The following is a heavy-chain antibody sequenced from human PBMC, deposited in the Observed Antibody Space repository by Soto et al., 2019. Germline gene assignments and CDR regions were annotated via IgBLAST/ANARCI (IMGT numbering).Heavy chain of an antibody. Sequence: ASVKVSCKASGYTFTSYGISWVRQAPGQGLEWMGWISAYNGNTYYAQNLQGRVTMITDTSTTTAYMELRSLRSDDTAVYYCVRGGRYLEVIPYWALGTLVPVSS. CDR1: GYTFTSYG. CDR3: VRGGRYLEVIPY. J-gene: IGHJ4*02. D-gene: IGHD3-3*01. V-gene: IGHV1-18*01. CDR2: ISAYNGNT.